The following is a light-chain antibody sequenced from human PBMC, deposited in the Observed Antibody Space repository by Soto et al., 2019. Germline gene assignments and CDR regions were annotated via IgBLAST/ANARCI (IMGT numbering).Light chain of an antibody. J-gene: IGLJ2*01. V-gene: IGLV7-43*01. CDR3: LLYYGGPGV. CDR1: TGAVTRGNY. CDR2: STS. Sequence: QAVVTKEPSLTVSPGGTINLTCASSTGAVTRGNYPNWFQQKPGQAPRALIYSTSNKDAWTPARFSGSLLGGKAALTLSGVQPEDEAEYYCLLYYGGPGVVGGGTKLTVL.